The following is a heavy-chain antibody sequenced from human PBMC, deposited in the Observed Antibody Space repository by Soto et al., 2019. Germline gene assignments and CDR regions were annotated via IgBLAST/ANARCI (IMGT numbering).Heavy chain of an antibody. J-gene: IGHJ4*02. CDR2: IKSDGSAS. CDR1: GFTFSSFW. D-gene: IGHD2-15*01. Sequence: EVQLVESGGGLVQPGGSLRLSCAASGFTFSSFWMHWVRQGPGEGLVWVSRIKSDGSASSYAGSVKGRFTISRDNAKNTLYLQMDSLRVEDTAVYYCVRGAEGSWAWWLTHGGQGTLVTVSP. V-gene: IGHV3-74*01. CDR3: VRGAEGSWAWWLTH.